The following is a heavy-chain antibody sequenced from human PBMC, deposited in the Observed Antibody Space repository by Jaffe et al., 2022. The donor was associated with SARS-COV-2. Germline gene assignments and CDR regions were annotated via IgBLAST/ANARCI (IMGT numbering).Heavy chain of an antibody. V-gene: IGHV4-39*01. CDR2: IYYNGDA. J-gene: IGHJ4*02. D-gene: IGHD2-2*01. CDR3: ARQRADAFEKRLDY. Sequence: QLQLQESGPELVKPSETLSLTCTVSGGSIRSLISNWGWIRQTPGKGLEWIGSIYYNGDADYAPPLKSRVTLFVDTSKNQFSLNLSSVTTADTAVYFCARQRADAFEKRLDYWGQGTLVTVSS. CDR1: GGSIRSLISN.